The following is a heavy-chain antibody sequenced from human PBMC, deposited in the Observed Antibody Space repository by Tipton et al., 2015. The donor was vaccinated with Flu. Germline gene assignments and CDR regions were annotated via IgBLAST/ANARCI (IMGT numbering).Heavy chain of an antibody. Sequence: TLSLTCTVSGDSINNYYWSWIRQPPGKGLEYIGSVYYTGGTYFNPSLKSRVTVSIDTSKKQFSLKLNSVTAADTAVYYCARLSLSFNAFDIWGQGTTVIVSS. V-gene: IGHV4-59*04. CDR1: GDSINNYY. D-gene: IGHD2-15*01. CDR2: VYYTGGT. J-gene: IGHJ3*02. CDR3: ARLSLSFNAFDI.